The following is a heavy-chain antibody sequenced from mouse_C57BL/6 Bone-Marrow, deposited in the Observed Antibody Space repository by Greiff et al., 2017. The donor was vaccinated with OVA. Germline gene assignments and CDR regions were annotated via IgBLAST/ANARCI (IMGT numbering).Heavy chain of an antibody. Sequence: VQLQQSGAELVRPGSSVKMSCKTSGYTFTSYGINWVKQRPGQGLEWIGYIYIGNGYTEYNEKFKGKATLTSDTSSSTAYMQLSSLTSEDSAIYFCARWGFITTVVAPYWYFDVWGTGTTVTVSS. D-gene: IGHD1-1*01. CDR3: ARWGFITTVVAPYWYFDV. CDR1: GYTFTSYG. J-gene: IGHJ1*03. CDR2: IYIGNGYT. V-gene: IGHV1-58*01.